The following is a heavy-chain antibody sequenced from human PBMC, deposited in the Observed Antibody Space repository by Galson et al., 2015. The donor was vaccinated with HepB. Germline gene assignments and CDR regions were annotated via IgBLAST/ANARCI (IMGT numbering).Heavy chain of an antibody. D-gene: IGHD2-2*01. CDR3: ARGDFSCSSTICYPLGLDV. CDR1: GDSVSSNTAA. J-gene: IGHJ6*02. CDR2: TYYRSKWHN. V-gene: IGHV6-1*01. Sequence: CAISGDSVSSNTAAWNWIRQSPSRGLEWLGRTYYRSKWHNDYAVSVKSRITINPDTSKNQFSLQLNSVTPEDTAVYFCARGDFSCSSTICYPLGLDVWGQGTTVTVSS.